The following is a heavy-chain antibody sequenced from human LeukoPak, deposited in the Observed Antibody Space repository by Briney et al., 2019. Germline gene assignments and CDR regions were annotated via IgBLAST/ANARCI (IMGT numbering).Heavy chain of an antibody. Sequence: GGSLRLSCAASGFTFSSYSMNWVRQAPGKGLEWVSYISSSSSTIYYADSVKGRFTISRDNAKNSLYLQMNSLRSEDTAVYYCARVGRSGTTRYYFDYWGQGTLVTVSS. V-gene: IGHV3-48*01. D-gene: IGHD1-1*01. J-gene: IGHJ4*02. CDR1: GFTFSSYS. CDR2: ISSSSSTI. CDR3: ARVGRSGTTRYYFDY.